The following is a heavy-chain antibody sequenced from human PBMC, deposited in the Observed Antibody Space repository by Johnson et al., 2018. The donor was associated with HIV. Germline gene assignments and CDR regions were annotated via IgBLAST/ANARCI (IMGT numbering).Heavy chain of an antibody. V-gene: IGHV3-30-3*01. CDR1: GFTFSSYA. CDR2: ISYAGSNE. CDR3: ARDGRYVSGGSCPDAFDI. J-gene: IGHJ3*02. Sequence: QVQLVESGGGVVQPGRSLRLSCAASGFTFSSYAMHWVRQAPGKGLEWMAVISYAGSNEYFADSVKGRFTIPRDNFKNQLSLQMNSLRAEDTAVYYCARDGRYVSGGSCPDAFDIWGQGTMVTVSS. D-gene: IGHD2-15*01.